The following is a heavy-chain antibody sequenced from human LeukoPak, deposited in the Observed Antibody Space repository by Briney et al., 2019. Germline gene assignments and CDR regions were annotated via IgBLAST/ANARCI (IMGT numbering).Heavy chain of an antibody. CDR2: ISSSSNYI. V-gene: IGHV3-21*01. J-gene: IGHJ4*02. CDR3: ARGTPTTRDFDY. D-gene: IGHD4-11*01. CDR1: GLTFSSYN. Sequence: GGSLRLSCAASGLTFSSYNMNWVRQAPGKGLEWVSFISSSSNYIYYTDSVKGRFTISRDNAKNSLFLQMNSLRAEDTAVYYCARGTPTTRDFDYWGQGTLVTVSS.